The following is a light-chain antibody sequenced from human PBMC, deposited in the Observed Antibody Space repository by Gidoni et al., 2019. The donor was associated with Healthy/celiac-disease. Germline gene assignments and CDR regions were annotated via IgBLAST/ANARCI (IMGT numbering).Light chain of an antibody. CDR2: DAS. V-gene: IGKV1-5*01. J-gene: IGKJ1*01. CDR1: QSISSW. CDR3: QQYNSYSTWT. Sequence: DIQMNPSPSTLSASVGDRVTITCRASQSISSWLAWYQQKPGKAPKLLIYDASSLESGVPSRFSGSGSGTEFTLTISSLQPDDFATYYCQQYNSYSTWTFGQGTKVEIK.